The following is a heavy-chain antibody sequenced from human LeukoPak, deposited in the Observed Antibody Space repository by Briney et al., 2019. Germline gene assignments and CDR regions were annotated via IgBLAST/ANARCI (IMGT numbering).Heavy chain of an antibody. CDR3: ARYAAGLDY. Sequence: GGSLRLSCAASGFTFSSDYMHWVRQAPGKGLVWVSRINSDGSITTYADSVKGRFTISRDNAKNTVYLQMNSLRGEDTGVYYCARYAAGLDYWGQGTLVTVSS. D-gene: IGHD1-14*01. CDR1: GFTFSSDY. V-gene: IGHV3-74*01. CDR2: INSDGSIT. J-gene: IGHJ4*02.